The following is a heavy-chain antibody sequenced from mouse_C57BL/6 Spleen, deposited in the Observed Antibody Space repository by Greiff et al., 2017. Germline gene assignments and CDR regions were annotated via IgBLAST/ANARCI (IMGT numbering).Heavy chain of an antibody. CDR2: IDPSDNYT. J-gene: IGHJ1*03. D-gene: IGHD1-1*01. CDR3: TRDRNYYGSSYGYCEV. CDR1: GYTFTSYL. Sequence: QVQLQQPGAELVRPGTSVKLSCKASGYTFTSYLMHWVKQRPGQGLEWIGVIDPSDNYTNYNQKFKGKATLTVDTSSSTAYRQLSRLTSEDSAVYDCTRDRNYYGSSYGYCEVWGTGTTVTVSS. V-gene: IGHV1-59*01.